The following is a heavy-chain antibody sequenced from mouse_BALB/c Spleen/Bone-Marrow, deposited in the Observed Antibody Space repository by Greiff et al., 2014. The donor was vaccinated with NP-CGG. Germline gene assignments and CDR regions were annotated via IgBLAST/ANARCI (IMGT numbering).Heavy chain of an antibody. D-gene: IGHD2-3*01. CDR2: IDPSDSET. CDR1: GYTFTSYW. J-gene: IGHJ4*01. CDR3: ARALGDGYYYAMDY. Sequence: VHLVESGAELVKPGAPVKLSCKASGYTFTSYWMNWVKQRPGRGLEWIGRIDPSDSETHYNQKFKDKATLTVDKSSSTAYIQLNSLTSEDSAVYYCARALGDGYYYAMDYWGQGTSVTVSS. V-gene: IGHV1-69*02.